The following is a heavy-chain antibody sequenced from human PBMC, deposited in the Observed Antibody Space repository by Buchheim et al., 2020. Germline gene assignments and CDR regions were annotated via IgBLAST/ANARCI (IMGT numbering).Heavy chain of an antibody. Sequence: EVQLVETGGGLIQPGGSLRLSCAASGFTVSSNYMSWVRQAPGKGLEWVSVIYSGGSTYYADSVKGRFTISRDHFKNTLYLQMNSLRAEDTAVYYCASGAVEEDYYGMDVWGQGTT. V-gene: IGHV3-53*02. CDR2: IYSGGST. CDR1: GFTVSSNY. J-gene: IGHJ6*02. D-gene: IGHD6-19*01. CDR3: ASGAVEEDYYGMDV.